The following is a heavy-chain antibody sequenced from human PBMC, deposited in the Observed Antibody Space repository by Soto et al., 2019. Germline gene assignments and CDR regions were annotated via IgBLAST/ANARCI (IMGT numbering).Heavy chain of an antibody. CDR3: GHTLSEEFSISHFGLDV. J-gene: IGHJ6*02. CDR2: IYWNEDI. D-gene: IGHD6-6*01. Sequence: QITLKESGPALVKPTQALTLTCTFSGFSLSASGVGVHWIRQPPGKALEWLAVIYWNEDIRFSPSLKTRLTLAKDTSKNHVVLTMTNMDPVDTATYFCGHTLSEEFSISHFGLDVWGQGTTVTVSS. CDR1: GFSLSASGVG. V-gene: IGHV2-5*01.